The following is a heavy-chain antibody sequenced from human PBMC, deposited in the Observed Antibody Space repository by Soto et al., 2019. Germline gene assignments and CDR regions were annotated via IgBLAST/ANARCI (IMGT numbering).Heavy chain of an antibody. CDR1: GYIFPAYY. CDR2: INPNSGDT. Sequence: ASVKVSCKASGYIFPAYYIHWVRQAPGQGLEWMGRINPNSGDTDHAQKFQGRVTMTWATSISTVYMELTTLTSHDTAVYYCAVSIGVPDPHTAFDYWGQGTPVTVS. CDR3: AVSIGVPDPHTAFDY. V-gene: IGHV1-2*06. D-gene: IGHD6-19*01. J-gene: IGHJ4*02.